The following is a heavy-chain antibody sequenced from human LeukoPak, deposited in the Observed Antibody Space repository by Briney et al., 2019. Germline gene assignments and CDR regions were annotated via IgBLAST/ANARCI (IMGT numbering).Heavy chain of an antibody. V-gene: IGHV4-34*01. J-gene: IGHJ4*02. CDR1: GGSFSGYY. CDR3: ARGHDDSSGLFDY. CDR2: INHSGST. D-gene: IGHD3-22*01. Sequence: PSETLSHTCAVYGGSFSGYYWSWIRQPPGKGLEWIGEINHSGSTNYNPSLKSRVTISVDTSKNQFSLKLSSVTAADTAVYYCARGHDDSSGLFDYWGQGTLVTVSS.